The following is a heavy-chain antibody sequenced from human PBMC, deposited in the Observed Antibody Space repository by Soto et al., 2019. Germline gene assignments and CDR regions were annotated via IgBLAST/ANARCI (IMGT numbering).Heavy chain of an antibody. CDR1: GGSISSYY. CDR2: IYYSGST. CDR3: ANISGPYDHTLDY. V-gene: IGHV4-59*01. Sequence: PSETLSLTCTVSGGSISSYYWSWIRQPPGKGLEWIGYIYYSGSTNYNPSLKSRVTISVDTSKNQFSLKLSSVTAADTAVYYCANISGPYDHTLDYWDQGTRISVSS. D-gene: IGHD1-26*01. J-gene: IGHJ4*02.